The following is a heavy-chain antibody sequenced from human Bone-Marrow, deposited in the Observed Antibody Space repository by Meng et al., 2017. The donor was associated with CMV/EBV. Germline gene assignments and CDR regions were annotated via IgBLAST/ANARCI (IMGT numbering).Heavy chain of an antibody. J-gene: IGHJ3*02. CDR2: ISSSSSSYI. D-gene: IGHD1-26*01. CDR1: GFTFSSYS. CDR3: ASLVGENHHDAFDI. Sequence: GESLKISCAASGFTFSSYSMNWVRQAPGKGLEWVSSISSSSSSYIYYADSVKGRFTISRDNAKNSLYLQMNSLRAEDTAVYYCASLVGENHHDAFDIWGQGTMVTVSS. V-gene: IGHV3-21*01.